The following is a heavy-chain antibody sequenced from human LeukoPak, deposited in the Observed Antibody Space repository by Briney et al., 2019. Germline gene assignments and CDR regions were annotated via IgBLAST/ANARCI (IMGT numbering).Heavy chain of an antibody. CDR2: ISDDGSKG. CDR3: AKDSRGSNVRAFDY. Sequence: GGSLRLSCAASGFSFNSHGMHWVRQAPDKGLEWVAVISDDGSKGYYADSVKGRFTISRENSKNVLYLQMNSLRAEDTAVYYCAKDSRGSNVRAFDYWALGTLVTVSS. J-gene: IGHJ4*02. V-gene: IGHV3-30*18. D-gene: IGHD2-8*01. CDR1: GFSFNSHG.